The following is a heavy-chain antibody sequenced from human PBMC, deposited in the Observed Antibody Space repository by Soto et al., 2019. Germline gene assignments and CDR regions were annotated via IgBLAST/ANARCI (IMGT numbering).Heavy chain of an antibody. CDR1: GYTFTGYY. Sequence: GASVKVSCKTSGYTFTGYYIHWVRQAPGQGLEWMGWINPHTGVTNYAQNFQGWVTMTKNTLYLQMNSLRAEDTAVYYCAKDRDDTYYDSSGYSLFDYWGQGTLVTVSS. CDR2: INPHTGVT. CDR3: AKDRDDTYYDSSGYSLFDY. D-gene: IGHD3-22*01. J-gene: IGHJ4*02. V-gene: IGHV1-2*04.